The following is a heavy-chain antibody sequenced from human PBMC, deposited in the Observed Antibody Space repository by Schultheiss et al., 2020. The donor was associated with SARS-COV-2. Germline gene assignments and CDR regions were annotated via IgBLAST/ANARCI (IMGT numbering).Heavy chain of an antibody. CDR1: GGSISSYY. J-gene: IGHJ4*02. V-gene: IGHV4-59*12. D-gene: IGHD3-22*01. CDR2: IYYSGST. CDR3: ASLDYYDSSCPNFDY. Sequence: SQTLSLTCTVSGGSISSYYWSWIRQPPGKGLEWIGYIYYSGSTNYNPSLKSRVTISVDTSKNQFSLKLSSVTAADTAVYYCASLDYYDSSCPNFDYWGQGTLVTVSS.